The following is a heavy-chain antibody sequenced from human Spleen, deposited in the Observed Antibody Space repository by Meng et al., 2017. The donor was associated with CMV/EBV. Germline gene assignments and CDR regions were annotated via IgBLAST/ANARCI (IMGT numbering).Heavy chain of an antibody. CDR1: GFTFSSYD. J-gene: IGHJ4*02. V-gene: IGHV3-13*03. Sequence: GESLKISCAACGFTFSSYDMHWVRQATGKGLEWVSAIGTAGDTYYPGSVKGQFTISRENAKNSLYLQMNSLRAEDTAVYYCARDDPHLITHFDYWGQGTLVTVSS. D-gene: IGHD1-14*01. CDR3: ARDDPHLITHFDY. CDR2: IGTAGDT.